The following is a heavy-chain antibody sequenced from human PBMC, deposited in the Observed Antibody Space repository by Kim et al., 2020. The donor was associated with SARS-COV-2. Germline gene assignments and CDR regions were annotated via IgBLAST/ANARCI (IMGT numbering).Heavy chain of an antibody. J-gene: IGHJ6*02. CDR1: GFDFDSFA. V-gene: IGHV3-23*01. CDR2: ITARDIVM. D-gene: IGHD3-16*01. Sequence: GGSLRLSCEGSGFDFDSFAITWVRQAPGKGLEWISRITARDIVMYYADSIKGRFTTTRDNSKAYLHMRGRRGDDTAIYYCAKGLEPHAYWVAFDVWGQGTAVTVAS. CDR3: AKGLEPHAYWVAFDV.